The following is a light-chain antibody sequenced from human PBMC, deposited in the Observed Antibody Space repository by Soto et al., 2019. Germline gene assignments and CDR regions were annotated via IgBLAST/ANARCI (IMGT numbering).Light chain of an antibody. Sequence: DIQMTQSPSSLSASVGDRVTITCRASQRISSSLNWYQHKVGRAPKLLIYAASSLQTGGPSRFSGGGPATDFTLTISSLQPEDFATYYCQQRDLTPRTCGPGTKLEIK. CDR3: QQRDLTPRT. CDR2: AAS. CDR1: QRISSS. J-gene: IGKJ2*01. V-gene: IGKV1-39*01.